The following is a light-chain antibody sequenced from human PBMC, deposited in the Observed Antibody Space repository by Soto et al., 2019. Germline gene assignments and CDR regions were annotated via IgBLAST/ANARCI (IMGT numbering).Light chain of an antibody. CDR3: SSYTSSSTRV. Sequence: QSAPTQPASVSGSPGQSITISCTGTSSDVGDYNYVSWYQQHPGKAPKLVIFDVSDRPSGVSNRFSGSKSGNTASLTISGLQAEDEADHYCSSYTSSSTRVFGTGTKLTVL. CDR1: SSDVGDYNY. J-gene: IGLJ1*01. CDR2: DVS. V-gene: IGLV2-14*01.